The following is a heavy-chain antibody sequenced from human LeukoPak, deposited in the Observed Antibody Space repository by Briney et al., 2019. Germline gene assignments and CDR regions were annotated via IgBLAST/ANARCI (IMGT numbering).Heavy chain of an antibody. CDR3: ARVEYCSSTSCYAPPYYYYYYMDV. J-gene: IGHJ6*03. CDR1: GYTFTSFY. CDR2: INPNGGST. D-gene: IGHD2-2*01. Sequence: ASVKVSCKASGYTFTSFYMHWVRQAPGQGLEWVGMINPNGGSTVYAQNFQGRVTMTTDTSTSTAYMELRSLRSDDTAVYYCARVEYCSSTSCYAPPYYYYYYMDVWGKGTTVTVSS. V-gene: IGHV1-46*01.